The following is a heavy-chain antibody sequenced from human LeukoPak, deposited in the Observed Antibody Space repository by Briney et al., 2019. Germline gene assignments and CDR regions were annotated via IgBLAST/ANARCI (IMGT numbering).Heavy chain of an antibody. J-gene: IGHJ4*02. V-gene: IGHV4-4*07. Sequence: PSETLSLTCTVSGGSISGYYWSWIRQPAGKGLEWIGRIYTSGSTNYNPSLKSRVTMSVDTSKNQFSLKLSSVTAADTAVYYCARDLGFYGGNFALDYWGQGILVTVSS. CDR2: IYTSGST. CDR3: ARDLGFYGGNFALDY. D-gene: IGHD4-23*01. CDR1: GGSISGYY.